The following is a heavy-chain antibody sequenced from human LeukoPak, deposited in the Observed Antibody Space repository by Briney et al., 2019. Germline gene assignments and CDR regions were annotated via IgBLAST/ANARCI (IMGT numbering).Heavy chain of an antibody. CDR1: GFTFDDYA. Sequence: GGSLRLSCAASGFTFDDYAMHWVCQAPGKGLEWVSLIREDGRTTHYVDSVKGRFTISRDNAKNSLYLQMNNLRDEDTAVYYCARDHLVRGVMGSRWGQGTLVTVSS. CDR2: IREDGRTT. CDR3: ARDHLVRGVMGSR. J-gene: IGHJ4*02. V-gene: IGHV3-43*02. D-gene: IGHD3-10*01.